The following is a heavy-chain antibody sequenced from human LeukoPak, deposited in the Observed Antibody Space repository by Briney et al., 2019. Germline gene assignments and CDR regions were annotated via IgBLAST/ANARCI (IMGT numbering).Heavy chain of an antibody. D-gene: IGHD5-24*01. CDR2: INPNSGGT. CDR1: GYTFTGYY. J-gene: IGHJ3*02. Sequence: ASVKVSCKASGYTFTGYYMHWVRQAPGQGLEWMGWINPNSGGTNYAQKFQGRVTMTRDTSISTAYMELSRLRSDDTAVYYCARQGRDGYMGHAFDIWGQGTMVTVSS. V-gene: IGHV1-2*02. CDR3: ARQGRDGYMGHAFDI.